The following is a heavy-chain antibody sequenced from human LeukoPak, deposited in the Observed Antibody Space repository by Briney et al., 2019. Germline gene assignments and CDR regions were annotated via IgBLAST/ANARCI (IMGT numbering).Heavy chain of an antibody. V-gene: IGHV4-30-2*01. CDR2: IYHSGST. CDR1: GGSISSGGYS. D-gene: IGHD3-16*01. CDR3: ARGGDTFDH. Sequence: PSETLSLTCAVSGGSISSGGYSWSWIRQPPGKGLEWIGYIYHSGSTYYNPSLKSRVTISVDRSKNQFSLKLRSVTAADTAVYYCARGGDTFDHWGQGTLVTVSS. J-gene: IGHJ4*02.